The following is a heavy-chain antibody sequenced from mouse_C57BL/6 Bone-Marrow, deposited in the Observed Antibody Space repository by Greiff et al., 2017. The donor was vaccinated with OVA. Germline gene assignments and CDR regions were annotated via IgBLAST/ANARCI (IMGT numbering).Heavy chain of an antibody. V-gene: IGHV5-9*01. CDR3: ARREGYFDV. Sequence: EVQGVESGGGLVKPGGSLKLSCAASGFTFSSYSMSWVRQTPEKRLEWVATISGGGGNTYYPDSLKGRFTLSRDNANNTLYLQMSSLRSEDAGLYYCARREGYFDVWGTGTTVTVSS. CDR1: GFTFSSYS. J-gene: IGHJ1*03. CDR2: ISGGGGNT.